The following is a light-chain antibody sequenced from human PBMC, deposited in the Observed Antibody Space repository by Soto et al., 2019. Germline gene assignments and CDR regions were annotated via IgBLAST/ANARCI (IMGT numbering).Light chain of an antibody. V-gene: IGKV3-15*01. CDR3: QQYNSWPYT. CDR2: RAS. Sequence: EIVMTQSPATLSVSPGGSATLSCRASQHVSSNLAWYRQKPGQAPTLLIYRASTRATGIPARFSGSGSGTEFTLTISSLQSEDFAVYYCQQYNSWPYTFGQGTKVEIK. CDR1: QHVSSN. J-gene: IGKJ2*01.